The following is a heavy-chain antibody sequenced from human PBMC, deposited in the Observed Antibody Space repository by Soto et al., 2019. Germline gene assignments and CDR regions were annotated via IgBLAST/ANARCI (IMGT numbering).Heavy chain of an antibody. CDR2: MNPDSGNT. D-gene: IGHD2-8*01. Sequence: QVQLVQSGAEVKKPGASVKVSCKASGYTFINYDINWVRQAPGQGREWVGWMNPDSGNTGYAQNFQGRVTMTGNTSISSVYMELSSLTSEYTAVYYFASRRGSNGWFDLWGQGTLVTVSS. J-gene: IGHJ5*02. V-gene: IGHV1-8*01. CDR3: ASRRGSNGWFDL. CDR1: GYTFINYD.